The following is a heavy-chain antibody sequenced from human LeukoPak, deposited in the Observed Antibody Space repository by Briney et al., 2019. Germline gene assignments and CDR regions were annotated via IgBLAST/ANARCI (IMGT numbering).Heavy chain of an antibody. D-gene: IGHD1-26*01. Sequence: SETLSLTCTVSGGSISNYYWNWIRQPPGKGLEWIGYIYYSGSTNYNPSLKSRVTISVDTSKNQFSLKLSSVTAADTAVYYCARDRSIATTVGHYYYYGMDVWGQGTTVTVSS. CDR3: ARDRSIATTVGHYYYYGMDV. J-gene: IGHJ6*02. CDR2: IYYSGST. CDR1: GGSISNYY. V-gene: IGHV4-59*01.